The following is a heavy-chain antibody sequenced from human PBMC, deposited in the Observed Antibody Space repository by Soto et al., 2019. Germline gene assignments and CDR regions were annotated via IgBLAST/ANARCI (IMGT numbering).Heavy chain of an antibody. Sequence: GASVKVSFKASGGTFSSYAISWVRQAPGQGLEWMGGIIPIFGTANYAQKFQGRVTITADESTSTAYMELSSLRSEDTAVYYCARVVNYYDSSGYYYGVLYYFDYWGQGTLVTVSS. CDR2: IIPIFGTA. V-gene: IGHV1-69*13. CDR1: GGTFSSYA. D-gene: IGHD3-22*01. CDR3: ARVVNYYDSSGYYYGVLYYFDY. J-gene: IGHJ4*02.